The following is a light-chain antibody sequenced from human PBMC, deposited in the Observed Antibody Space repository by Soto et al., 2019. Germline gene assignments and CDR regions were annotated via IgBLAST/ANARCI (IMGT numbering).Light chain of an antibody. V-gene: IGKV4-1*01. CDR1: QSVLPSSNGKSY. CDR3: QTYQRLHFT. CDR2: WSS. Sequence: DIVMTQSPDSLAVSLGERATINCRSSQSVLPSSNGKSYIAWYQQKPGQPPKLLINWSSTRQSGVPDRFSVGVSGKEFTLTVSRVQAENVAVYYCQTYQRLHFTFGPGTKVHIK. J-gene: IGKJ3*01.